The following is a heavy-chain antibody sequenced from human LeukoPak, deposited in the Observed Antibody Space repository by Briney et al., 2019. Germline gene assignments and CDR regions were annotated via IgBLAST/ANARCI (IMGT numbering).Heavy chain of an antibody. D-gene: IGHD6-6*01. Sequence: ASVKVSCKASGYTFTSYGISWVRQAPGQGLEWMGWISAYNGNTNYAQKLQGRVTMTTDTSTSTAYMELGSLRSDDTAVYYCARELPRSGSSFRFFDYWGQGTLVTVSS. CDR1: GYTFTSYG. CDR3: ARELPRSGSSFRFFDY. CDR2: ISAYNGNT. V-gene: IGHV1-18*01. J-gene: IGHJ4*02.